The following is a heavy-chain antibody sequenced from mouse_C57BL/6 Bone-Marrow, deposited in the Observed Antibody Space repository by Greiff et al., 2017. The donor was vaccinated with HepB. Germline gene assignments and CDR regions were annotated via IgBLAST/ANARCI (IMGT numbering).Heavy chain of an antibody. CDR1: GYTFTSYW. CDR3: AREMENWDGSWFAY. D-gene: IGHD4-1*01. V-gene: IGHV1-55*01. CDR2: IYPGSGST. Sequence: QVQLQQPGAELVKPGASVKMSCKASGYTFTSYWITWVKQRPGQGLEWIGDIYPGSGSTNYNEKFKSKATLTVDTSSSTAYMQLSSLTSEDSAVYYCAREMENWDGSWFAYWGQGTLVTVSA. J-gene: IGHJ3*01.